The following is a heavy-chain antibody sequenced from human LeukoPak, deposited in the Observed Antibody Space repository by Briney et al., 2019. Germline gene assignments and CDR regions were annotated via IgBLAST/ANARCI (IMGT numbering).Heavy chain of an antibody. CDR3: ARTTGSGYLDY. D-gene: IGHD3-3*01. CDR1: GGSFSGYY. V-gene: IGHV4-34*01. CDR2: INHSGST. Sequence: PSETLSLTCAVYGGSFSGYYWSWIPQPPGKGLEWIGEINHSGSTNYNPSLKSLVTISVDTSKNQFSLKLSSVTAADTAVYYCARTTGSGYLDYWGQGTLVTVSS. J-gene: IGHJ4*02.